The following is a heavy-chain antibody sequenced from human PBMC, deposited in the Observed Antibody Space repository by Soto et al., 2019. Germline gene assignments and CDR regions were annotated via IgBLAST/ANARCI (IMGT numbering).Heavy chain of an antibody. CDR2: ISSSGNSI. D-gene: IGHD3-22*01. Sequence: GGSLRLSCAASGFTFSDYYVIWIRQAPGKGLEWVSYISSSGNSIYYADSVKGRFTISRDSAKNSLYLQMNSLRAEDTAVYYCARDYSDSSGFFGDYYGMDVWGQGTTVTVSS. CDR1: GFTFSDYY. J-gene: IGHJ6*01. V-gene: IGHV3-11*01. CDR3: ARDYSDSSGFFGDYYGMDV.